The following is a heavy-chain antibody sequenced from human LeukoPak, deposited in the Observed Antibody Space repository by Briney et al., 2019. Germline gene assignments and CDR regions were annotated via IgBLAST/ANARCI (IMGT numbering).Heavy chain of an antibody. CDR2: INPSGGWT. Sequence: GASVKVSCKASGCSFTTYYLHWVRQAPGEGLEWMAIINPSGGWTTYAQKFQGRVTITRDTSTSTVYMELNSLSSEDTAVYYCATTVLFPFDYWGQGTLVTVSS. D-gene: IGHD3-16*01. CDR3: ATTVLFPFDY. CDR1: GCSFTTYY. V-gene: IGHV1-46*01. J-gene: IGHJ4*02.